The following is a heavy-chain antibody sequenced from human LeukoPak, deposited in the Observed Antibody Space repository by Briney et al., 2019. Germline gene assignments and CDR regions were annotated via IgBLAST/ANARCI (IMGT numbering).Heavy chain of an antibody. CDR2: IYPGDSDT. CDR3: GGGYCSSTSCPRDAFDI. J-gene: IGHJ3*02. Sequence: PGESLKISCKGSGYSFTSYWIGWVRQMPGKGLEWMGIIYPGDSDTRYSPSFQGQVTISADKSISTAYLQWSSLKASGTAMYYCGGGYCSSTSCPRDAFDIWGQGTMVTVSS. CDR1: GYSFTSYW. D-gene: IGHD2-2*01. V-gene: IGHV5-51*01.